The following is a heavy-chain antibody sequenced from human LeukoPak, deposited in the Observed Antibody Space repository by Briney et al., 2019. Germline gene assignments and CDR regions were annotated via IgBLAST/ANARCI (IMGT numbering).Heavy chain of an antibody. Sequence: GTSLRLSCEASGFSFTKYGMHWVRQAPGKGPEWVAVIGNDGSFKYYADTVKGRFTISRDNSKNTIYLEMNSLRAEDTAVYYCAKTRGYSYGSFDYWGQGTLVTVSS. D-gene: IGHD5-18*01. J-gene: IGHJ4*02. V-gene: IGHV3-33*08. CDR3: AKTRGYSYGSFDY. CDR2: IGNDGSFK. CDR1: GFSFTKYG.